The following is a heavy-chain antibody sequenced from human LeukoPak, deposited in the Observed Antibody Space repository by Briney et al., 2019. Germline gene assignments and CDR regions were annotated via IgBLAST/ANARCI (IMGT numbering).Heavy chain of an antibody. CDR1: GFTFSSYA. Sequence: GGSLRLSCSASGFTFSSYAMHWVRQAPGKGLENVSAISSNGGSTYYADSVKGRFTISRDNSKNTLYLQMSSLRAEDTAVYYCVKDGPKDIVVVPAGAPVDYWGQGTLVTVSS. CDR3: VKDGPKDIVVVPAGAPVDY. CDR2: ISSNGGST. V-gene: IGHV3-64D*06. D-gene: IGHD2-2*01. J-gene: IGHJ4*02.